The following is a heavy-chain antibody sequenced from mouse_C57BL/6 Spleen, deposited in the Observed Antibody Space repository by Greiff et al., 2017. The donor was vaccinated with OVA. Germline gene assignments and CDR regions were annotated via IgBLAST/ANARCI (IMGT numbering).Heavy chain of an antibody. D-gene: IGHD2-3*01. J-gene: IGHJ2*01. CDR2: IYPGSGNT. Sequence: VKLVESGAELVRPGASVKLSCKASGYTFTDYYINWVKQRPGQGLEWIARIYPGSGNTYYNEKFKGKATLTAEKSSSTAYMQLSSLTSEDSAVYFCARGDGYYFDYWGQGTTLTVSS. CDR3: ARGDGYYFDY. V-gene: IGHV1-76*01. CDR1: GYTFTDYY.